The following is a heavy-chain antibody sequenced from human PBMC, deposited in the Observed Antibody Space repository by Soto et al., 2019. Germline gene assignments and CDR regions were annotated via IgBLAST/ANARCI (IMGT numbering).Heavy chain of an antibody. J-gene: IGHJ4*02. CDR3: ARHRASTVTTGSYFDY. V-gene: IGHV4-39*01. CDR1: GGSISSSSYY. CDR2: IYYSGST. Sequence: QLQLQESGPGLVKPSETLSLTCTVSGGSISSSSYYWVWIRQPPGKGLEWIGSIYYSGSTYYNPSRKSRVTISVATSKNQFSLKLSSVTAADTAVYYCARHRASTVTTGSYFDYWGQGTLVTVSS. D-gene: IGHD4-17*01.